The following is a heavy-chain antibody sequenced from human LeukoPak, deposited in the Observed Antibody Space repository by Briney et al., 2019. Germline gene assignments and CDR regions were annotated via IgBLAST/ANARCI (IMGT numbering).Heavy chain of an antibody. Sequence: GASVKVSCKASGYTFTGYYMHRVRQAPGQGLEWMGWINPNSGGTNYAQKFQGRVTMTRDTSISTAYMELSRLRSDDTAVYYCALLAAAGTNAFDIWGQGTMVTVSS. CDR2: INPNSGGT. CDR3: ALLAAAGTNAFDI. J-gene: IGHJ3*02. CDR1: GYTFTGYY. D-gene: IGHD6-13*01. V-gene: IGHV1-2*02.